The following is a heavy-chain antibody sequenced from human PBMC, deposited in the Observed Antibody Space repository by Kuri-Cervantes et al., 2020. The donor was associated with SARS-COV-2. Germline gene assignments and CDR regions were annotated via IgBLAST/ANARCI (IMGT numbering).Heavy chain of an antibody. D-gene: IGHD4-17*01. CDR2: INHSGST. CDR1: GGSFSGYY. V-gene: IGHV4-34*01. CDR3: ARGYGDYRGAFDY. J-gene: IGHJ4*02. Sequence: SQTLSLTCAVYGGSFSGYYWSWIRQPPGKGLEWIGEINHSGSTNYNPSLKSRVTISVDTSKNQFSLRLSSVTAADTAVYYCARGYGDYRGAFDYWGLGTLVTVSS.